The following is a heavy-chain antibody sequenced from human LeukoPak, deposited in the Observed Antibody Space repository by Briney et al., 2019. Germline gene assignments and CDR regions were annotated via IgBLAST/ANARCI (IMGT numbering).Heavy chain of an antibody. D-gene: IGHD6-13*01. CDR2: IIPIVGTA. J-gene: IGHJ4*02. V-gene: IGHV1-69*13. CDR1: GYTFTSYY. CDR3: ARGGSSSLGSFDY. Sequence: SVKVSCKASGYTFTSYYMHWVRQAPGQGLEWMGGIIPIVGTANYAQKFQGRVTITADESTSTAYMELSSLRAEDTAVYYCARGGSSSLGSFDYWGQGTLVTVSS.